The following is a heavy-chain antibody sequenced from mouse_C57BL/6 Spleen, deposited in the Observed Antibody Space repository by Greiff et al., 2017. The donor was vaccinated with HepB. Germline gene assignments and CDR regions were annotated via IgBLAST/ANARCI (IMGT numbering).Heavy chain of an antibody. D-gene: IGHD2-2*01. CDR1: GFNIKDDY. V-gene: IGHV14-4*01. CDR3: TTVVTRAMDY. CDR2: IDPENGDT. J-gene: IGHJ4*01. Sequence: VQLQQSGAELVRPGASVKLSCTASGFNIKDDYMHWVKQRPEQGLEWIGWIDPENGDTEYASKFQGKATITADTSSNTAYLQLSSLTSEDTAVYYCTTVVTRAMDYWGQGTSVTVSS.